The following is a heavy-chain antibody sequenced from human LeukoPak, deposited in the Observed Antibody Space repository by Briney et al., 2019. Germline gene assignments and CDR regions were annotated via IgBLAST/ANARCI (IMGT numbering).Heavy chain of an antibody. CDR2: ISAYNGNT. D-gene: IGHD3-3*01. J-gene: IGHJ5*02. CDR1: GYTFTSYG. V-gene: IGHV1-18*01. Sequence: ASVKVSCKASGYTFTSYGISWVRQAPGQGLEWMGWISAYNGNTNYAQKLQGRVTMTTDTSTSTAYMELRSLRSDDTAVYCCARVRGYYDFWSGNGADNWFDPWGQGTLVTVSS. CDR3: ARVRGYYDFWSGNGADNWFDP.